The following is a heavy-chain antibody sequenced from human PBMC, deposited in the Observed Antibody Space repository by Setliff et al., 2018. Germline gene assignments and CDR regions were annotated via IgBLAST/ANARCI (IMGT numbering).Heavy chain of an antibody. J-gene: IGHJ3*02. CDR1: GYTLSKYY. Sequence: ASAKVSCKASGYTLSKYYMHWVRQAPGQGLEWMGIINPSGGLTKYAQKFQGRVTMTSDTSTNTAYLEVSSLRSEDTAVYFCARDRFYNSWSGTSITAPHDAFDIWGQGTMVTVSS. CDR2: INPSGGLT. D-gene: IGHD3-3*01. V-gene: IGHV1-46*03. CDR3: ARDRFYNSWSGTSITAPHDAFDI.